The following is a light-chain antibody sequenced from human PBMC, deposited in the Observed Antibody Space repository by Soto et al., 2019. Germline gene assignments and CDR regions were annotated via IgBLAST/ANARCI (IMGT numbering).Light chain of an antibody. CDR1: QSLLHSNGYTY. CDR3: MQTPLTCT. Sequence: IVMTQSPLSLLVTPGEPASISCRSSQSLLHSNGYTYLDWYLQRPGQSPQLLIYLGSYRASGVPDRFRGSGSGTDFTLKISRVEAGDVGVYYCMQTPLTCTYGQGTKVDIK. V-gene: IGKV2-28*01. CDR2: LGS. J-gene: IGKJ1*01.